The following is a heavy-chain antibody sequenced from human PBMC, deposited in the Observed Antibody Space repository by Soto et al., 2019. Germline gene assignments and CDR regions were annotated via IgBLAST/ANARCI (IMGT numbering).Heavy chain of an antibody. Sequence: GGSLRLSCAGSGFTVSISYMAWVRQVPGKGLEWVSIIYSDGHTYYAESVKGRFTISRDDSENTLYLQMSSLRAEDTAVYYCARDIADYYDSSGYGPNPLAYWGQGTLVTVSS. CDR1: GFTVSISY. D-gene: IGHD3-22*01. J-gene: IGHJ4*02. CDR3: ARDIADYYDSSGYGPNPLAY. V-gene: IGHV3-66*01. CDR2: IYSDGHT.